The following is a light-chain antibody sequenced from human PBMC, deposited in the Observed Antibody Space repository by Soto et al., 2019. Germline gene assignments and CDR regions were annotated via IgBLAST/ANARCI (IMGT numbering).Light chain of an antibody. CDR2: AAS. Sequence: DIQLAQSPSSLSASVGDRVTIPCQASQDISKYLNWYQQKPGKAPKLLIHAASSLLSGVPSRFSGSGSGTDFTLTITSLQPEDFATYFCQQSYSTPTWTFGQGTKVDIK. J-gene: IGKJ1*01. CDR3: QQSYSTPTWT. CDR1: QDISKY. V-gene: IGKV1-39*01.